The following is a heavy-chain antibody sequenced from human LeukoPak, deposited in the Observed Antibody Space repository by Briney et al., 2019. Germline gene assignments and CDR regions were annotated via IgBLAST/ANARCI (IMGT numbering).Heavy chain of an antibody. Sequence: PGGSLRLSWPADTFTFSNYWMHWVRQAPGKGLVWVSHINSDGSDTNYADSVKGRFTISRDNAKNTLYLQMNSLRAEDTAVYYCAREVGAIDYWGQGTLVTVS. D-gene: IGHD1-26*01. CDR3: AREVGAIDY. V-gene: IGHV3-74*01. CDR1: TFTFSNYW. CDR2: INSDGSDT. J-gene: IGHJ4*02.